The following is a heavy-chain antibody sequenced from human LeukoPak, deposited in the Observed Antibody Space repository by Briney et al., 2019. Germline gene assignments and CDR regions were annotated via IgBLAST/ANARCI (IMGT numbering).Heavy chain of an antibody. CDR2: IYTSGST. CDR3: ARGGFGAKGLFDY. Sequence: SETLSLTCTVSGGSISSGSYYRSWIRQPAGKGLEWIGRIYTSGSTNYNPSLKSRVTISVDTSKNQFSLKLSSVTAADTAVYYCARGGFGAKGLFDYWGQGTLVTVSS. D-gene: IGHD3-3*01. CDR1: GGSISSGSYY. J-gene: IGHJ4*02. V-gene: IGHV4-61*02.